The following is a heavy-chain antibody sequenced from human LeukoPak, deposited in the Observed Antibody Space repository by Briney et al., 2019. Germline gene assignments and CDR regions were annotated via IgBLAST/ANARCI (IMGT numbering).Heavy chain of an antibody. CDR2: ISSSSSST. J-gene: IGHJ4*02. Sequence: PGGSLRLSCAASGFSFSDYYMSWSRQAPGKGLEWISYISSSSSSTNYADSVKGRLTISRDNAKNSLYLHMNDLRAEDTAIYYCARLYYDILTGYSPLDYWGQGTLVTVSS. V-gene: IGHV3-11*03. D-gene: IGHD3-9*01. CDR3: ARLYYDILTGYSPLDY. CDR1: GFSFSDYY.